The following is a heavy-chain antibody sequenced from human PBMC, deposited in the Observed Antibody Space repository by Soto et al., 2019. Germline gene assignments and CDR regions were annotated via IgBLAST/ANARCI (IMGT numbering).Heavy chain of an antibody. CDR3: ARDNIVVVVAEEYYYYGMDV. CDR2: ISSSSYI. J-gene: IGHJ6*02. Sequence: PGGSLRLSCAASGFTFSSYSMNWVRQAPGKGLEWVSSISSSSYIYYADSVKGRFTISRDNAKNSLYLQMNSLRAEDTAVYYCARDNIVVVVAEEYYYYGMDVWGQGTTVTVSS. V-gene: IGHV3-21*01. D-gene: IGHD2-15*01. CDR1: GFTFSSYS.